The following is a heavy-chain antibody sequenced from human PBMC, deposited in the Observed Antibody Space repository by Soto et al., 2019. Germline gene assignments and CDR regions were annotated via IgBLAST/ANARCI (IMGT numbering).Heavy chain of an antibody. Sequence: LRLSCAASGFTFTTSAMTWVRQAPGKGLEWVSVTSGSDGSTYYADSVKGRFTISRDNSKNTLDLQMNSLRAEDTAVYYCAKSGSPSGYGPLDQWGQGTQVTVSS. V-gene: IGHV3-23*01. CDR3: AKSGSPSGYGPLDQ. CDR2: TSGSDGST. J-gene: IGHJ4*02. CDR1: GFTFTTSA. D-gene: IGHD2-2*01.